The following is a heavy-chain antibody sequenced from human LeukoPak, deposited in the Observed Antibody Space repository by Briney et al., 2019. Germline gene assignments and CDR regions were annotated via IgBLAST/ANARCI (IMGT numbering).Heavy chain of an antibody. Sequence: PGGSLRLSFAAPGFNPDLHGMSWVRQAPGKGLELGSGINWNGGSTGYADSVKGLFTISRDNAKNSLYLQMNSLRVEDTALYYCAREGGSGSYYAIDYWGQGTLVTVSS. V-gene: IGHV3-20*03. J-gene: IGHJ4*02. CDR2: INWNGGST. D-gene: IGHD3-10*01. CDR3: AREGGSGSYYAIDY. CDR1: GFNPDLHG.